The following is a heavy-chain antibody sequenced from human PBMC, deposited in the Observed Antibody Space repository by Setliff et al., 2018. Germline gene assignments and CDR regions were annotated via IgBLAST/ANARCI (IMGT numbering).Heavy chain of an antibody. D-gene: IGHD6-13*01. V-gene: IGHV3-21*04. CDR3: ARSTYGGAAAAYYFDY. Sequence: GGSLRLSCAASGFTFSSYSMNWVRQAPGKGLEWVSSISSSSSYIYYADSVKGRFTISRDNSKNTLYLQMNSLRAEDTAVYYCARSTYGGAAAAYYFDYWGQGTLVTVSS. CDR2: ISSSSSYI. J-gene: IGHJ4*02. CDR1: GFTFSSYS.